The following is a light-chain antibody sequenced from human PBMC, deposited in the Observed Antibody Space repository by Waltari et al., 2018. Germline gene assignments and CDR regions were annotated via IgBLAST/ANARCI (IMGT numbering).Light chain of an antibody. CDR1: RSNIGRNI. V-gene: IGLV1-44*01. J-gene: IGLJ3*02. CDR3: ASWDDSLSGWV. Sequence: QSVLTQAPSASGTPGQRVTIPCSGNRSNIGRNIVSWYQPLPGAAPKFLIHGNNQLPSGVPDRFSGSKSGTSASLAISGLQSEDEADYYCASWDDSLSGWVFGGGTKLTVL. CDR2: GNN.